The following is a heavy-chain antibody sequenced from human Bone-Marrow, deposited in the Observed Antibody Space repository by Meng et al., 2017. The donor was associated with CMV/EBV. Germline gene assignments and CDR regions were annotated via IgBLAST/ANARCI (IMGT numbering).Heavy chain of an antibody. J-gene: IGHJ6*02. Sequence: GESLKISCAASGFTFSSYEMNWVRQAPGKGLEWVSSISSSSSYIYYADSVKGRFTISRDNAKNSLYLQMNSLRAEDTAVYYCAREEGYCSSTSCYGYYYYYGMDVWGQGTTVTVSS. CDR3: AREEGYCSSTSCYGYYYYYGMDV. CDR1: GFTFSSYE. D-gene: IGHD2-2*01. CDR2: ISSSSSYI. V-gene: IGHV3-21*01.